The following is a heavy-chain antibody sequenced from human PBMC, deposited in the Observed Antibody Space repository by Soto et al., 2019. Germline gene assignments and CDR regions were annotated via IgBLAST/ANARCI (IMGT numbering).Heavy chain of an antibody. J-gene: IGHJ4*02. D-gene: IGHD5-18*01. V-gene: IGHV1-69*01. CDR1: GGTFSNTA. CDR2: IIPRFGAP. Sequence: QVQLVQSGAEVKKPGSSGKVSCKAYGGTFSNTAFIWVRPAPGQGLEWMGGIIPRFGAPNYAQKFQGRLMISADDSASKAYIELNTLTSEDTAVYYCATPAEPLDTAMLKGLAHWGQGTLGSVSS. CDR3: ATPAEPLDTAMLKGLAH.